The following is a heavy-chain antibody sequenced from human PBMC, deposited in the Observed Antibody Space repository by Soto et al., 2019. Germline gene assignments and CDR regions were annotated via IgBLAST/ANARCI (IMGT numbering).Heavy chain of an antibody. D-gene: IGHD2-21*02. Sequence: ASVKVSCKASGGTFSSYAISWVRQAPGQGLEWMGGIIPIFGTANYAQKFQGRVTITADESTSTAYMELSSLRSEDTAVYYCARTELAYCGGDCYSSFDYWGQGTLVTV. V-gene: IGHV1-69*13. J-gene: IGHJ4*02. CDR3: ARTELAYCGGDCYSSFDY. CDR1: GGTFSSYA. CDR2: IIPIFGTA.